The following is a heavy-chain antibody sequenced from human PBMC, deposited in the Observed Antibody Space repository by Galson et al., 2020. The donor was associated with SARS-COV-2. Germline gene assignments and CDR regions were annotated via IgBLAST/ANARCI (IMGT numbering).Heavy chain of an antibody. CDR2: IIPIFGTA. CDR1: GGNFSSYA. Sequence: SVKVSCKASGGNFSSYAISWVRQAPGQGLEWMGGIIPIFGTANYAQKFQGRVTITADESTSTAYMELSSLRSEDTAVFYCARALTAAMARFDYWGQGTLVTVSS. V-gene: IGHV1-69*13. CDR3: ARALTAAMARFDY. J-gene: IGHJ4*02. D-gene: IGHD2-2*01.